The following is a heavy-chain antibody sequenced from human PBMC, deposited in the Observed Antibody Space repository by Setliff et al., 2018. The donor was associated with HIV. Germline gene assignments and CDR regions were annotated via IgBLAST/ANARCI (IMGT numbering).Heavy chain of an antibody. D-gene: IGHD6-19*01. CDR1: GGSFSGFY. Sequence: SETLSLTFAVYGGSFSGFYWNWIRQPPGKGLEWIGEINHSGSTNYNPSLKSLVTISVDTSKNHFSLRLSSVIAADTAVYYCARGPPGSSICWYVGYWGQGTLVTVSS. CDR3: ARGPPGSSICWYVGY. CDR2: INHSGST. V-gene: IGHV4-34*01. J-gene: IGHJ4*02.